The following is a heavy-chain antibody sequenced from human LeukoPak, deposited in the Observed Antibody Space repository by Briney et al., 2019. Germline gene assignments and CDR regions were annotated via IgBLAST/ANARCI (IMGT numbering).Heavy chain of an antibody. D-gene: IGHD2-21*02. CDR2: ISWNSGSI. CDR1: GFTFDDYA. Sequence: GRPLRLSCAASGFTFDDYAMHWVRQAPGKGLEWVSGISWNSGSIGYADSVKGRFTISRDNAKNSLYLQMNSLRAEDTAVYYCARVTGGGDKRGGYFDYWGQGTLVTVSS. J-gene: IGHJ4*02. CDR3: ARVTGGGDKRGGYFDY. V-gene: IGHV3-9*01.